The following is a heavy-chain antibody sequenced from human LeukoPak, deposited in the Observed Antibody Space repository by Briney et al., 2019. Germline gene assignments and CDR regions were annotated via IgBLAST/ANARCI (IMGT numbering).Heavy chain of an antibody. J-gene: IGHJ6*03. CDR1: GFTFSNYG. D-gene: IGHD5-18*01. CDR3: AREATGIQDYYYYYMDV. CDR2: ITGSGGST. Sequence: EPGGSLRLSCAASGFTFSNYGLSWVRQAPGKGLEWVSGITGSGGSTYYADSVKGRFTISRDNSKNTLYLQMNSLRAEDTAVYYCAREATGIQDYYYYYMDVWGKGTTVTVSS. V-gene: IGHV3-23*01.